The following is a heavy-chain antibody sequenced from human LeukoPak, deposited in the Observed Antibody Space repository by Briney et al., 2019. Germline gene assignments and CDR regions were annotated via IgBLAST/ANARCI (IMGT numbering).Heavy chain of an antibody. V-gene: IGHV3-64*01. Sequence: GGSLRLSCAASGFTFSSYTMHWVRQAPGKGLEYVSAITSNGGSTYYANSVKGRFTTSRDNSKNTLYLQMGSLRAEDMAVYYCARRGAVSGGSDYWGQGTLVTVSS. CDR1: GFTFSSYT. J-gene: IGHJ4*02. CDR3: ARRGAVSGGSDY. D-gene: IGHD3-16*01. CDR2: ITSNGGST.